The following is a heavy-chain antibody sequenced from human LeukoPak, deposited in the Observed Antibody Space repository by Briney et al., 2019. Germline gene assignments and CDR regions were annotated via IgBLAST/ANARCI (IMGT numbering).Heavy chain of an antibody. J-gene: IGHJ4*02. CDR1: KFTCSNCG. CDR2: ISSDGSNK. CDR3: AKCPSGVLRYFAPIDY. D-gene: IGHD3-9*01. Sequence: GGSLRLSCAASKFTCSNCGVHWVRQAPGKGLEGVAVISSDGSNKYYADSVKGRFTISRDNSKNTLYLQMNSLRAEDTAVYYCAKCPSGVLRYFAPIDYWGQGNLVTVSS. V-gene: IGHV3-30*18.